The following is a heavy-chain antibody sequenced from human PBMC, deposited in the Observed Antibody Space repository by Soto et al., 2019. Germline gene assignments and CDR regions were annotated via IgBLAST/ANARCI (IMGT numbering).Heavy chain of an antibody. CDR2: ISSSSSYI. CDR1: GFTFSSYS. V-gene: IGHV3-21*01. CDR3: ARAGVERDGYNLDAFDI. Sequence: EVQLLESGGGLVQPGGSLRLSCAASGFTFSSYSMNWVRQAPGKGLEWVSSISSSSSYIYYADSVKGRFTISRDNAKNSLYLQMNSLRAEDTAVYYCARAGVERDGYNLDAFDIWGQGTMVTVSS. J-gene: IGHJ3*02. D-gene: IGHD5-12*01.